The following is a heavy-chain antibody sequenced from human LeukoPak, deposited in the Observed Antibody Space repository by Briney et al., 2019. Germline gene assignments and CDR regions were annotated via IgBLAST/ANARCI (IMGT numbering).Heavy chain of an antibody. V-gene: IGHV4-61*02. J-gene: IGHJ4*02. CDR2: IYTSGST. CDR1: GGSIGSSSYY. D-gene: IGHD3-22*01. CDR3: ARTGGDYDSSGYYGD. Sequence: SETLSLTCTVSGGSIGSSSYYWGWIRQPAGKGLEWIGRIYTSGSTNYNPSLKSRVTMSVDTSKNQCSLKLSSVTAADAAVYYCARTGGDYDSSGYYGDWGQGTLVTVSS.